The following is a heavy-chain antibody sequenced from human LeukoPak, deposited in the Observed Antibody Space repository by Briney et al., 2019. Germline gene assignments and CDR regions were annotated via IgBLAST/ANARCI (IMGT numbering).Heavy chain of an antibody. CDR3: ARLLNCGGDCSDAFDI. CDR2: IYPGDSDT. Sequence: MSGESLKISCKGSGYSFSTSWIAWVRQMPGKGLEWMGIIYPGDSDTRYSPSFQGQVTISADKSISTAYLQWSSLKASDTAMYYCARLLNCGGDCSDAFDIWGQGTMVTVSS. V-gene: IGHV5-51*01. J-gene: IGHJ3*02. CDR1: GYSFSTSW. D-gene: IGHD2-21*02.